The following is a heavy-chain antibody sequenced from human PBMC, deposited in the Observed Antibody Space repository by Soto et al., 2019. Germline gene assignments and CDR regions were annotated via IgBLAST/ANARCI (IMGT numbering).Heavy chain of an antibody. V-gene: IGHV3-21*01. D-gene: IGHD1-26*01. CDR1: GFTFSSYS. J-gene: IGHJ3*02. CDR3: ARGWGVGATSRCATFAI. CDR2: ISSSSSYI. Sequence: EVQLVESGGGLVKPGGSLRLSCAASGFTFSSYSMNWVRQAPGKGLEWVSSISSSSSYIYYADSVKGRFTISRDNAKNXRYLQMNSLRAEDTAGYYCARGWGVGATSRCATFAIWGQGTMVTVSS.